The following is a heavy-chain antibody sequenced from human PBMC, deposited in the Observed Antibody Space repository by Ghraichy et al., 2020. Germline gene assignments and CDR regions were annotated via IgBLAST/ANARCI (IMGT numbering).Heavy chain of an antibody. CDR1: GGSFSGYY. CDR3: AREVKSSSWQIDY. V-gene: IGHV4-34*01. J-gene: IGHJ4*02. CDR2: VDHSGST. Sequence: ETLSLTCAVYGGSFSGYYWSWIPQPPGKGLEWIGEVDHSGSTNYNPSLKSRVSISVDTSNNQFFLKLNSVTAADTAVYYCAREVKSSSWQIDYWGQGALVTVSS. D-gene: IGHD6-13*01.